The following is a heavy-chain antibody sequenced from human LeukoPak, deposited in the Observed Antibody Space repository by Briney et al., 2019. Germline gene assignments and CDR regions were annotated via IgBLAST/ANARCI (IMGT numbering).Heavy chain of an antibody. CDR3: ARDRGHDDAFDI. V-gene: IGHV3-48*01. J-gene: IGHJ3*02. Sequence: PGGSLRLSCAASGFTFSSYSMNWVRQAPGKGLEWVSYISSSSTIYYADSVKGRFTISRDNAKNSLYLQMNSLRAEDTAVYYCARDRGHDDAFDIWGQGTMVTVSS. CDR2: ISSSSTI. D-gene: IGHD3-10*01. CDR1: GFTFSSYS.